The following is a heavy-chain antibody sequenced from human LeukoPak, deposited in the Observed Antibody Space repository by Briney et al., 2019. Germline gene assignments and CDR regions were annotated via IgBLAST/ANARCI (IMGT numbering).Heavy chain of an antibody. Sequence: SETLSLTCTVSGYSSSSGYYWGWIRQPPGKGLEWIGSIYHSGSTYYNPSLKSRVTISVDTSKNQFSLKLSSVTAADTAVYYCARELGLGDYGGNPSRADFDYWGQGTLVTVSS. CDR2: IYHSGST. CDR3: ARELGLGDYGGNPSRADFDY. J-gene: IGHJ4*02. V-gene: IGHV4-38-2*02. CDR1: GYSSSSGYY. D-gene: IGHD4-23*01.